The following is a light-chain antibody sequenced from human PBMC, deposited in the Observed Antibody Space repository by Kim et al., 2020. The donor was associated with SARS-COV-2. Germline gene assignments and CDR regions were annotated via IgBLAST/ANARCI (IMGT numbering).Light chain of an antibody. J-gene: IGLJ1*01. V-gene: IGLV2-8*01. CDR2: EVT. Sequence: QSVTISCTGPSSDIGVYDSVSWYQQHPGKAPKLVLYEVTKRPSGVPDRFSGSKSGNTASLTVSGLQPEDEADYYCSSHAVPKKFYVFGSGTKVTVL. CDR1: SSDIGVYDS. CDR3: SSHAVPKKFYV.